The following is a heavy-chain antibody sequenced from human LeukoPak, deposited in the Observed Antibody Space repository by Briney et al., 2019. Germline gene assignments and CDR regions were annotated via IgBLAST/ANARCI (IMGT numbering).Heavy chain of an antibody. CDR2: ISSSSSYI. Sequence: GGSLRLSCAASGFTFSSYSMNWVRQAPGKGLEWVSSISSSSSYIYYADSVKGRFTISRDDAKISLYLQMNSLRAEDTAVYYCARDVAAAGTVAFDIWGQGTMVTVSS. CDR3: ARDVAAAGTVAFDI. J-gene: IGHJ3*02. D-gene: IGHD6-13*01. CDR1: GFTFSSYS. V-gene: IGHV3-21*01.